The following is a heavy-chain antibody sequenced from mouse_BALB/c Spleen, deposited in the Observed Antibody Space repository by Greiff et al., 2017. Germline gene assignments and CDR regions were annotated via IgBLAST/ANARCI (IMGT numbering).Heavy chain of an antibody. J-gene: IGHJ3*01. D-gene: IGHD2-4*01. CDR2: ISNGGGST. CDR1: GFTFSSYT. Sequence: EVQRVESGGGLVQPGGSLKLSCAASGFTFSSYTMSWVRQTPEKRLEWVAYISNGGGSTYYPDTVKGRFTISRDNAKNTLYLQMSSLKSEDTAMYYCARPIYYDYDVFWFAYWGQGTLVTVSA. V-gene: IGHV5-12-2*01. CDR3: ARPIYYDYDVFWFAY.